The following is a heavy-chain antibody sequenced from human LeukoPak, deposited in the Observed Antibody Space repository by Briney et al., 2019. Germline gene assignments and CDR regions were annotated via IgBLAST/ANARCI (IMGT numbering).Heavy chain of an antibody. J-gene: IGHJ4*02. CDR2: IYSGGST. CDR1: GFTVSSNY. V-gene: IGHV3-66*01. Sequence: AGGSLRLSCAASGFTVSSNYLSWVRQAPGKGLEWVSVIYSGGSTYYADSVKGRFTISRDNSKNTLYLQMNSLRGEDTAVYYCARDALGQQLVDYWGQGTLVTVSS. D-gene: IGHD6-13*01. CDR3: ARDALGQQLVDY.